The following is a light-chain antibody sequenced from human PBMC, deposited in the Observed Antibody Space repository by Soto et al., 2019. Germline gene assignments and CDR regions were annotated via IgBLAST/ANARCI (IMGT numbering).Light chain of an antibody. Sequence: DIQMTQSPSSLSASVGDRVTITCRASQSISSYLNWYQQKPGKAPKLLIYAASSLQSGVPSRFSGSGSGTDFTLTISSLQPEDFATYYCQQTYSTPGTFGPGTKVDIE. CDR2: AAS. J-gene: IGKJ3*01. CDR1: QSISSY. V-gene: IGKV1-39*01. CDR3: QQTYSTPGT.